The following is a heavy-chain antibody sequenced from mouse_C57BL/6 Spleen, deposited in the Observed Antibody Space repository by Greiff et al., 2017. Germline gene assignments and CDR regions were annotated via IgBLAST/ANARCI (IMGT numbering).Heavy chain of an antibody. J-gene: IGHJ4*01. V-gene: IGHV1-72*01. CDR1: GYTFTSYW. D-gene: IGHD2-4*01. CDR2: IDPNSGGT. Sequence: QVQLQQSGAELVKPGASVKLSCKASGYTFTSYWMHWVKQRPGRGLEWIGRIDPNSGGTKYNEQFKSKATLTVTKPSSTAYLPLSSLTSEDAAVYYCAREDDYDGGYAMDYWGQGTSVTVSS. CDR3: AREDDYDGGYAMDY.